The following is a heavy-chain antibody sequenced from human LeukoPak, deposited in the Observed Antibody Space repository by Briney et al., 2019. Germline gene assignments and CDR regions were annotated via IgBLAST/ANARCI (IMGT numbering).Heavy chain of an antibody. J-gene: IGHJ6*02. Sequence: PGGSLRLSCAGSGFTFSHAWMNWVRQAPGKGLEWVGRIKSERHGGTRDYAAPVQGRFTISRDDSINTVYLQMNSLKTEDTAVYYCIADLANCCYSMDVWGQGTTVTVSS. CDR2: IKSERHGGTR. V-gene: IGHV3-15*01. CDR3: IADLANCCYSMDV. CDR1: GFTFSHAW. D-gene: IGHD2-2*01.